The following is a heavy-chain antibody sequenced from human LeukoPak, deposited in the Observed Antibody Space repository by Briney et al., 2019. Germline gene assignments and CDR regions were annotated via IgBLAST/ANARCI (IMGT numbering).Heavy chain of an antibody. CDR1: GFTFSSYA. V-gene: IGHV3-30-3*01. J-gene: IGHJ5*02. CDR2: ISYDGSNK. CDR3: AREGSRALLWFGESPPEWFDP. Sequence: TGGSLRLSCAASGFTFSSYAMHWVRQAPGKGLEWVAVISYDGSNKYYADSVKGRFTISRDNSKNTLYLQMNSLRAEDTAVYYCAREGSRALLWFGESPPEWFDPWGQGTLVTVSS. D-gene: IGHD3-10*01.